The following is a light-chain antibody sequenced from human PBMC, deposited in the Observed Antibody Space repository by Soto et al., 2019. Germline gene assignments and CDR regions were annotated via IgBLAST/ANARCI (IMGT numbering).Light chain of an antibody. J-gene: IGKJ2*01. Sequence: IVLTQSPGSLSLSPRETATLSCRASQSVSSNHLAWYQQKPGQAPRLLIYGASRRATGIPDRFSGSGSGSDLTLTISRLEPEDFAMYYCQQYGSSTYTFGQGTKVDIK. CDR2: GAS. V-gene: IGKV3-20*01. CDR3: QQYGSSTYT. CDR1: QSVSSNH.